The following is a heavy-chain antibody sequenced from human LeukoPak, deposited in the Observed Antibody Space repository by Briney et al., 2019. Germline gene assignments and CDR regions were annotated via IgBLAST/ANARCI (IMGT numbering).Heavy chain of an antibody. CDR1: GYTFTSYV. D-gene: IGHD3-3*01. J-gene: IGHJ6*03. CDR3: ARDNFWSGYPFYYYYYFMDV. CDR2: ISAYNGNT. V-gene: IGHV1-18*01. Sequence: ASVKVSCKASGYTFTSYVISWVRQAPGQGLEWMGWISAYNGNTKYAQKLQGRVTMTTDTSTSTGYMELRSLRSDDTAVYYCARDNFWSGYPFYYYYYFMDVWGKGTTVTVSS.